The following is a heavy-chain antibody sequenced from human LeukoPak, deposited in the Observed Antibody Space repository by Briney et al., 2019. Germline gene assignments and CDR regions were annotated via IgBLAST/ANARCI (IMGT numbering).Heavy chain of an antibody. CDR2: IYHSGST. CDR3: ARVTGYYDYVWGSYRYLQPDTTFDP. Sequence: SETLSLTCTVSGGSISSSSYYWGWIRQPPGKGLEWIGSIYHSGSTYYNPSLKSRVTISVDTSKNQFSLKLSSVTAADTAVYYCARVTGYYDYVWGSYRYLQPDTTFDPWGQGTLVTVSS. V-gene: IGHV4-39*07. CDR1: GGSISSSSYY. J-gene: IGHJ5*02. D-gene: IGHD3-16*02.